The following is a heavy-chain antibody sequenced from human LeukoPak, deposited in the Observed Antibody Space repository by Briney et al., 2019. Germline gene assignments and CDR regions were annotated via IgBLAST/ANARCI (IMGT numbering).Heavy chain of an antibody. J-gene: IGHJ6*03. V-gene: IGHV4-59*12. Sequence: SETLSLTCTVSGGSISSYYWSWIRQPPGKGLEWIGYIYYSGSTNYNPSLKSRVTISVDTSKNQFSLKLSSVTAADTAVYYCARDQRWSSRSYYYYMDVWGKGTTVAVSS. CDR3: ARDQRWSSRSYYYYMDV. CDR2: IYYSGST. CDR1: GGSISSYY. D-gene: IGHD6-13*01.